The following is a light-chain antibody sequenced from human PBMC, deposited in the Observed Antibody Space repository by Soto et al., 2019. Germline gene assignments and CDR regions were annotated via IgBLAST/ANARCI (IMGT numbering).Light chain of an antibody. V-gene: IGKV3-20*01. J-gene: IGKJ4*01. CDR1: QSISSSY. CDR3: QRYGTSPT. CDR2: GAS. Sequence: EIVLTQSPGTLSLSPGERATLSCRASQSISSSYLAWYQQQPGQAPRLLIYGASSRATGIPDRFSGSGSGTDFTLTISRLEPEDFALYYCQRYGTSPTFGGGTKVEIK.